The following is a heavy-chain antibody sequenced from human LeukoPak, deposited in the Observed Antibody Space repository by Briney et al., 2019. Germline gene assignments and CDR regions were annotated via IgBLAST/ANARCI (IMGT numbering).Heavy chain of an antibody. CDR3: AKRTEQWLADYYYYYMDV. V-gene: IGHV3-11*04. D-gene: IGHD6-19*01. CDR2: ISSSGSTI. Sequence: PGGSLRLSCAASGFTFSDYYMSWIRQAPGKGLEWVSYISSSGSTIYYADSVKGRFTISRDNSKNTLYLQMNSLRAEDTAVYYCAKRTEQWLADYYYYYMDVWGKGTTVTISS. CDR1: GFTFSDYY. J-gene: IGHJ6*03.